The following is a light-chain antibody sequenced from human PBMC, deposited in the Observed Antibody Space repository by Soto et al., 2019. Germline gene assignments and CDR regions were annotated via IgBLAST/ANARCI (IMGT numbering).Light chain of an antibody. CDR3: QQSHSAPLT. CDR2: AAS. CDR1: QSITSH. Sequence: QMTQSPSSLFASVGDRVTITCRSSQSITSHLNWYQQKVGKSPKLLIYAASTLQSGVPPRFSGSGSGTEFTLTISGLQREDFATYYCQQSHSAPLTFGGGTKVEIK. V-gene: IGKV1-39*01. J-gene: IGKJ4*01.